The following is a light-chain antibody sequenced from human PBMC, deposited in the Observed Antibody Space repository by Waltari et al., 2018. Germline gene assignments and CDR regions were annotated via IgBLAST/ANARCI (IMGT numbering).Light chain of an antibody. CDR2: SDS. Sequence: SYELTQPPSVSVSPGPTARHTGGGDNLEKKYVHWYQQKPARAPVVVMYSDSKRPSGIPERFSGSKSGNTATLTISGVEAVDEADYYCQVWDSDSDHYIFGTGTRLTVL. CDR3: QVWDSDSDHYI. J-gene: IGLJ1*01. CDR1: NLEKKY. V-gene: IGLV3-21*01.